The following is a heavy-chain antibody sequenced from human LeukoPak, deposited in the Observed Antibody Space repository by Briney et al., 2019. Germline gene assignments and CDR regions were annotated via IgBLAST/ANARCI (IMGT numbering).Heavy chain of an antibody. Sequence: GASVKVSCKASGGTFSSYAISWVRQAPGQGLEWMGGIIPIFGTANYAQKFQGRVTITADKSTSTAYMELSSLRSEDTAVYYCAVRCGGYSSSFWFDPWGQGTLVTVSS. D-gene: IGHD6-6*01. CDR1: GGTFSSYA. V-gene: IGHV1-69*06. CDR2: IIPIFGTA. CDR3: AVRCGGYSSSFWFDP. J-gene: IGHJ5*02.